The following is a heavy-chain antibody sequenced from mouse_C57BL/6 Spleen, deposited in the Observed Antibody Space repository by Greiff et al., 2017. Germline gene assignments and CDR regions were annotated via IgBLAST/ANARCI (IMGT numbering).Heavy chain of an antibody. V-gene: IGHV14-2*01. Sequence: VQLQQSGAELVKPGASVKLSCTASGFNINDYYMHWVKQRTEQGLEWIGRITPEDGDTKYAPKFQGKATITADTSSNTASLQLSSLTSEDTAVYYCARGGSNYGPFDYWGQGTTLTVSA. CDR3: ARGGSNYGPFDY. J-gene: IGHJ2*01. CDR2: ITPEDGDT. D-gene: IGHD2-5*01. CDR1: GFNINDYY.